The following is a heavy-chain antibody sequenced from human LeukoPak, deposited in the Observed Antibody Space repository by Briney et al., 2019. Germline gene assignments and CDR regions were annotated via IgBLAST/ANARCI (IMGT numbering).Heavy chain of an antibody. V-gene: IGHV3-23*01. CDR1: GGSISSSSYY. Sequence: PSETLSLTCTVSGGSISSSSYYWGWVRQAPGKGLEWVSSISGSDVSTYYAESVKGRFTISRDNSKNTLYLQMSTLRADDTAIYYCAKDKGTGSGWYGLDYWGQGILVTVSS. J-gene: IGHJ4*02. CDR3: AKDKGTGSGWYGLDY. CDR2: ISGSDVST. D-gene: IGHD6-19*01.